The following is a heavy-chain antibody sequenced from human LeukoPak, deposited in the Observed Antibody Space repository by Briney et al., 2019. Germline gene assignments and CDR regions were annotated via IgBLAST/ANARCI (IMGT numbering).Heavy chain of an antibody. J-gene: IGHJ1*01. CDR2: INHSGST. Sequence: SETLSLTCAVYGGSFSGYYWSWIRQPPGKGLEWIGEINHSGSTNYNPSLKSRVTISVDTSKNQFSLKLSSVTAADTAAYYCARRVGYFQHWGQGTLVTVSS. CDR1: GGSFSGYY. V-gene: IGHV4-34*01. CDR3: ARRVGYFQH.